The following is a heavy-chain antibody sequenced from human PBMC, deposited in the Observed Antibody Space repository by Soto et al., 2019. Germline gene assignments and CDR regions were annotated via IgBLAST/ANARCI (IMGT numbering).Heavy chain of an antibody. CDR2: IYSGGST. CDR1: GFTVSSNY. Sequence: GSLRLSCAASGFTVSSNYMSWVRQAPGKGLERVSVIYSGGSTYYADSVKGRFTISRDNSKNTLYLQMNSLRAEDTAVYYCARDRMGCSSTSCYTHYYYYMDVWGKGTTVTVSS. J-gene: IGHJ6*03. D-gene: IGHD2-2*02. CDR3: ARDRMGCSSTSCYTHYYYYMDV. V-gene: IGHV3-66*01.